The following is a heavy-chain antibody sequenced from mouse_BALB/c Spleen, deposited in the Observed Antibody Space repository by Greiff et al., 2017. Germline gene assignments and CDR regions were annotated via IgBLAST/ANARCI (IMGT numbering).Heavy chain of an antibody. J-gene: IGHJ2*01. V-gene: IGHV7-3*02. D-gene: IGHD2-1*01. CDR2: IRNKANGYTT. Sequence: EVQVVESGGGLVQPGGSLRLSCATSGFTFTDYYMSWVRQPPGKALEWLGFIRNKANGYTTEYSASVKGRFTISRDNSQSILYLQMNTLRAEDSATYYCARDSNYGFDYWGQGTTLTVSS. CDR3: ARDSNYGFDY. CDR1: GFTFTDYY.